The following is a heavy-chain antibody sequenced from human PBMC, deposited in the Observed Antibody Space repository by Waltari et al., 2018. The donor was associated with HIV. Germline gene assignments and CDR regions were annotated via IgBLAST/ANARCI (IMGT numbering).Heavy chain of an antibody. CDR3: ARYRVCGEDCADGFDL. CDR1: GGSIYGYY. Sequence: QVQLQESGPGVVKPSETLSLTCTVSGGSIYGYYWGWIRQPPEYGLEWIAYINYTGTTEYHPSLKSRLSISLDTSKNHFSLKLRSVTAADTAIYYCARYRVCGEDCADGFDLWGQGTLVTVSS. V-gene: IGHV4-59*01. D-gene: IGHD2-21*02. J-gene: IGHJ3*01. CDR2: INYTGTT.